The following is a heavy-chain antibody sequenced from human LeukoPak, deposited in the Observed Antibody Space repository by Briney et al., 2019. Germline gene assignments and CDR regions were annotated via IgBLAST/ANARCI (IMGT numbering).Heavy chain of an antibody. Sequence: GESLRLSCAASGFTFSRYWIHWVRQAPGKGLEWVSRINPDGSTTTYADSVKGRFTISRDNAKNTVYLQMNSLRAEDTAVYYCARVAVAGPTGWFDPWGQGTLVTVSS. CDR1: GFTFSRYW. J-gene: IGHJ5*02. D-gene: IGHD6-19*01. CDR3: ARVAVAGPTGWFDP. V-gene: IGHV3-74*01. CDR2: INPDGSTT.